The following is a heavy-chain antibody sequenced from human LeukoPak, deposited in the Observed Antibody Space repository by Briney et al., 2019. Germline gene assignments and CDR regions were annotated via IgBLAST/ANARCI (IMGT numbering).Heavy chain of an antibody. V-gene: IGHV3-21*01. CDR3: ARPATGYCSSAGCHWDS. CDR1: GFTFSTHS. Sequence: GGSLRLSCAASGFTFSTHSMYWVRQAPGKGLEWVSSISASSNFIHYAESVRGRFTIPRDNAKNSLYLQMNSLGAQDTAVYYCARPATGYCSSAGCHWDSWGQGTLVTVSS. D-gene: IGHD2-2*01. J-gene: IGHJ4*02. CDR2: ISASSNFI.